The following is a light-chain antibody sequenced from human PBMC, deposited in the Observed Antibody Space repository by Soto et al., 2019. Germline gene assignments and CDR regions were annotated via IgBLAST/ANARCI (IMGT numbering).Light chain of an antibody. J-gene: IGKJ1*01. Sequence: AIRMTPSPSSLSASTGDRVTITCRASQGISSYLAWYQQKPGKAPKLLIYAASTLQSGVPSRFSGSGSGTDFTLTISCLQSEDFATYYCQQYYSYPLTFGQGTKVDI. CDR2: AAS. CDR1: QGISSY. V-gene: IGKV1-8*01. CDR3: QQYYSYPLT.